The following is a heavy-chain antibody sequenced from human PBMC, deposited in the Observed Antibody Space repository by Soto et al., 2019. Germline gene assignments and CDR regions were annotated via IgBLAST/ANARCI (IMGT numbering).Heavy chain of an antibody. J-gene: IGHJ3*02. CDR1: GCTFACYG. V-gene: IGHV1-18*01. D-gene: IGHD1-7*01. CDR3: ARDRELELLAFDI. CDR2: ISAYNGNT. Sequence: ASVKVSCKASGCTFACYGISWVRQAPGQGLEWMGWISAYNGNTNYAQKLQGRVTMTTDTSTSTAYMELRSLRSDDTAVYYCARDRELELLAFDIWGQGTMVTVSS.